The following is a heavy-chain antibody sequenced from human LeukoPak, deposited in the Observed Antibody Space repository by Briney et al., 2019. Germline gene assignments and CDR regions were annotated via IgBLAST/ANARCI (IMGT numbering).Heavy chain of an antibody. Sequence: GGSLRLSCAASGFTFSSYSINWVRQAPGKGLEWVSSISSSSRYIYYADSVKGRFTISRDNAKNSLYLQMNSLRAEDTAVYYCARDVRYGDYVVDYWGQGTLVTVSS. V-gene: IGHV3-21*01. CDR1: GFTFSSYS. J-gene: IGHJ4*02. CDR3: ARDVRYGDYVVDY. CDR2: ISSSSRYI. D-gene: IGHD4-17*01.